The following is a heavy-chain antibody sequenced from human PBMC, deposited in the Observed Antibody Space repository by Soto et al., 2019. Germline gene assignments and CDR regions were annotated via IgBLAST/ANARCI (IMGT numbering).Heavy chain of an antibody. CDR3: ARESHDILTGPPWVWYFDL. CDR2: INDRGSI. D-gene: IGHD3-9*01. Sequence: QVQLQQWGAGPLRPLETLSLTCGVSGGSFSGYYWAWIRQSPGKGLEWIGEINDRGSINYNPSLMSRVSISVDTSKNHYSVNLRSVTAADTAVYYCARESHDILTGPPWVWYFDLWGRGTLVTVSS. V-gene: IGHV4-34*01. J-gene: IGHJ2*01. CDR1: GGSFSGYY.